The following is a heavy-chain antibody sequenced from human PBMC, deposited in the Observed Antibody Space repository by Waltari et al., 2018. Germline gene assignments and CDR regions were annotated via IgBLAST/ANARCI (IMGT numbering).Heavy chain of an antibody. CDR1: GFTFSSYW. J-gene: IGHJ4*02. V-gene: IGHV3-7*01. CDR2: IKQYGSEN. D-gene: IGHD6-19*01. Sequence: EVQLVESGGGLVQPGGSLRLSCAASGFTFSSYWMSWVRQAPGKGLEWVANIKQYGSENYYVDSVKGRFTFSRDNAKNSLYLQMNSLRAEDTAVYYCARPYASGWYINFDYWGQGTLVTVSS. CDR3: ARPYASGWYINFDY.